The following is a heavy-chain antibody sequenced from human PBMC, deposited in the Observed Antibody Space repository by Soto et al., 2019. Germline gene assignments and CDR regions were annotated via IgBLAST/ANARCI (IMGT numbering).Heavy chain of an antibody. J-gene: IGHJ6*03. CDR2: IDNSGST. CDR1: GDSISSYY. V-gene: IGHV4-59*01. Sequence: QVQLQESGPGLVKPSETLPLTCTVSGDSISSYYWSWLRQPPGQGLEWIGYIDNSGSTSYNPSLGSRVTISVDTSNTQSSLKLMSVTAADTAVSYCARVFQWTRVVTSLPMDVWCKGTTVIVSS. CDR3: ARVFQWTRVVTSLPMDV. D-gene: IGHD3-3*01.